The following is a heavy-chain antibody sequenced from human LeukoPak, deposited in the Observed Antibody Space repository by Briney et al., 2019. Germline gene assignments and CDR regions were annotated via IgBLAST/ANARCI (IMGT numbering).Heavy chain of an antibody. CDR1: GFTFSSYS. CDR3: ARVHRSEYSSSFWFDY. Sequence: GGSLRLSCAASGFTFSSYSMNWVRQAPGKGLEWVSSISSSSSYIYYTDSVKGRFTISRDNAKNSMYLQMNSLRAEDTAVYYCARVHRSEYSSSFWFDYWGQGTLVTVSS. D-gene: IGHD6-6*01. V-gene: IGHV3-21*01. CDR2: ISSSSSYI. J-gene: IGHJ4*02.